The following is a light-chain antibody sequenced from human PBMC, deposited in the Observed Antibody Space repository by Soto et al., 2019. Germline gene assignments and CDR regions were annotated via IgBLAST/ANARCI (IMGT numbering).Light chain of an antibody. CDR2: AAS. CDR1: HDISTF. CDR3: QQSYSVPFT. J-gene: IGKJ3*01. Sequence: DIQMTQSPSSLSASVGDRVTITCRASHDISTFLNWYQQKPGKAPQLLIYAASSLQSGVPSRFCGGGSGTDFTLTITSLQPADFATYYCQQSYSVPFTFGPWTKVDIK. V-gene: IGKV1-39*01.